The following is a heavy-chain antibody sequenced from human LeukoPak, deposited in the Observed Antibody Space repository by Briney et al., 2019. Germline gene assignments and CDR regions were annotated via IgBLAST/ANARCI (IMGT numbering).Heavy chain of an antibody. V-gene: IGHV3-9*01. CDR1: GFTFDDYA. D-gene: IGHD4-23*01. CDR3: AKGLAGGKGIDY. J-gene: IGHJ4*02. CDR2: ISWNSGSI. Sequence: GGSLRLSCAASGFTFDDYAMHWVRQAPGKGLEWVSGISWNSGSIGYADSVKGRFTISRDNAKNSLYLQTNSLRAEDTALYYCAKGLAGGKGIDYWGQGTLVTVSS.